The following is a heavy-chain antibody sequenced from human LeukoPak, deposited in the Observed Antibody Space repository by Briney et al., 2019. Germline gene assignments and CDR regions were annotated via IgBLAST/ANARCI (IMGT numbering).Heavy chain of an antibody. CDR1: GFTFSSYG. Sequence: PGGSLRLSCAASGFTFSSYGMHWVRQAPGKGLEWVAVISYDGSNKYYADSVKGRFTISRDNSKNTLYLQMNSLRAEDTVVYYCAPNSGSPWGQGTLVTVSS. V-gene: IGHV3-30*03. J-gene: IGHJ5*02. CDR2: ISYDGSNK. D-gene: IGHD1-26*01. CDR3: APNSGSP.